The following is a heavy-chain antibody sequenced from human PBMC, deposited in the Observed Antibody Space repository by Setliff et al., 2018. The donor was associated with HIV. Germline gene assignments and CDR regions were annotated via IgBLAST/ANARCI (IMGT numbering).Heavy chain of an antibody. CDR2: LNTDGSST. J-gene: IGHJ4*02. V-gene: IGHV3-74*03. D-gene: IGHD3-22*01. Sequence: AGGSLRLSCAASGFTFSSYWMHWVRQAPGKGLVWVSRLNTDGSSTKYADSVKGRFTISRDNAKNTLYLQMNSLSADDTAVYYCVRGSGYYYFDNWGQGALVTVSS. CDR3: VRGSGYYYFDN. CDR1: GFTFSSYW.